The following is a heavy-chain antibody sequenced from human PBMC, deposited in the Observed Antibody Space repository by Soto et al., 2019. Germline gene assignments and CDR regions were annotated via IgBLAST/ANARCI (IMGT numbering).Heavy chain of an antibody. D-gene: IGHD6-6*01. CDR3: AKVQWGYNSSSTDY. CDR1: GFTFSSYG. CDR2: ISYDGSNK. Sequence: GGSLRLSCAASGFTFSSYGMHWVRQAPGKGLEWVAVISYDGSNKYYADSVKGRFTISRDNSKNTLYLQMNSLRAEDTAVYYCAKVQWGYNSSSTDYWGQGTLVTVSS. V-gene: IGHV3-30*18. J-gene: IGHJ4*02.